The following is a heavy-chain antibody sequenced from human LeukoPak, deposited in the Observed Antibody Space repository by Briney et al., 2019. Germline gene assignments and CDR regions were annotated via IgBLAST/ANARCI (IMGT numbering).Heavy chain of an antibody. Sequence: ASETLSLTCTVSGGSMSSYYWSWIRQPPGKGLEWMGYIYYSGSTKYNPSLKSRVTISVDTSKNQFSLKLSSVTAADTAVYYCARGARAGYNLEPFDYWGQGTLVTVSS. CDR2: IYYSGST. CDR3: ARGARAGYNLEPFDY. CDR1: GGSMSSYY. D-gene: IGHD5-24*01. J-gene: IGHJ4*02. V-gene: IGHV4-59*08.